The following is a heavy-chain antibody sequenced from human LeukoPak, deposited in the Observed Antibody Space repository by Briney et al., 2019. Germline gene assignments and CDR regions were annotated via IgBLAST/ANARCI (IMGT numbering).Heavy chain of an antibody. CDR1: GGSISSGDYY. CDR3: ARAQYYYGSGSRDAFDI. Sequence: SETLSLTCTVSGGSISSGDYYWSWIRQPPGKGLEWIGYIYYSGSTYYNPSLKSRVTISVDTSKNQFSLKPSSVTAADTAVYYCARAQYYYGSGSRDAFDIWGQGTMVTVSS. V-gene: IGHV4-30-4*01. CDR2: IYYSGST. J-gene: IGHJ3*02. D-gene: IGHD3-10*01.